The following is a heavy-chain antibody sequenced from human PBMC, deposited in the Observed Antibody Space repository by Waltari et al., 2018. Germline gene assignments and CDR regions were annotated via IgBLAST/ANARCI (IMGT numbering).Heavy chain of an antibody. CDR2: IYYSGST. D-gene: IGHD2-15*01. CDR1: GGSLSSSSYY. J-gene: IGHJ4*02. V-gene: IGHV4-39*07. CDR3: ARDQCSGGSCYSIDY. Sequence: QLQLQESGPGLVKPSETLSLTCTVSGGSLSSSSYYWGWIRQPPGKGLEWIGSIYYSGSTYYNPSLKSRVTISVDTAKNQFSLKLSSVTAADTAVYYCARDQCSGGSCYSIDYWGQGTLVTVSS.